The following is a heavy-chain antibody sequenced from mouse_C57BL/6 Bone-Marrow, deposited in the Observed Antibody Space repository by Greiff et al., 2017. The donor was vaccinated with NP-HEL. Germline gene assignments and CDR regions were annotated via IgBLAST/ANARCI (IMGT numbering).Heavy chain of an antibody. D-gene: IGHD1-1*01. CDR1: GYTFTSYW. V-gene: IGHV1-55*01. J-gene: IGHJ1*03. CDR2: IYPGSGST. CDR3: AYYGSSFYWYFDV. Sequence: QVHVKQPGAELVKPGASVKMSCKASGYTFTSYWITWVKQRPGQGLEWIGDIYPGSGSTNYNEKFKSKATLTVDTSSSTAYMQLSSLTSEDSAVYYCAYYGSSFYWYFDVWGTGTTVTVSS.